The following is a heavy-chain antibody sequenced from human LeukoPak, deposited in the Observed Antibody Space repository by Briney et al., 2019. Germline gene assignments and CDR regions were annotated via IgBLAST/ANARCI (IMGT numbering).Heavy chain of an antibody. V-gene: IGHV3-23*01. CDR2: ISGSGGST. Sequence: GGSLRLSXAASGFTFSSYAMSWVRQAPGKGLEWVSAISGSGGSTYYADSVKGRFTISRDNSKNTLYRQMNSLRAEDTAVYYCAKDGLELPDYWGQGTLVTVSS. D-gene: IGHD1-7*01. CDR1: GFTFSSYA. J-gene: IGHJ4*02. CDR3: AKDGLELPDY.